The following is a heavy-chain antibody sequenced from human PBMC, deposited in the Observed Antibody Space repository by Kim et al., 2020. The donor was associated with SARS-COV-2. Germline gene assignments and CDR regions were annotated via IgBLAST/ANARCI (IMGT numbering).Heavy chain of an antibody. CDR3: ASDIHTAPGRRYFDY. CDR1: GFTFTRDW. V-gene: IGHV3-7*03. J-gene: IGHJ4*02. CDR2: VKQDGSDK. D-gene: IGHD6-13*01. Sequence: GGSLRLSCAASGFTFTRDWMSWVRQAPGKGLEWVANVKQDGSDKHYVDSVKGRFTISRDNAKNSLYLQMNSLRAEDTAVYYCASDIHTAPGRRYFDYWGQGTLVTVSS.